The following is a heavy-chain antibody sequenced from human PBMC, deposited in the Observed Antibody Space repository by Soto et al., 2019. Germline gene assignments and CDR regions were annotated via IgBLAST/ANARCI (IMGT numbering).Heavy chain of an antibody. D-gene: IGHD2-21*02. CDR1: GYTFTGYY. J-gene: IGHJ4*02. CDR2: INPNSGGT. V-gene: IGHV1-2*02. Sequence: QVQLVQSGAEVKKPGASVKVSCKASGYTFTGYYMHWVRQAPGQGLEWVGGINPNSGGTNYAQKFQGGVTMTRDTSIRTASMELSRLRSDDTAVYYCARVLAYCGGDCYSLGDYWGQGTLVTVCS. CDR3: ARVLAYCGGDCYSLGDY.